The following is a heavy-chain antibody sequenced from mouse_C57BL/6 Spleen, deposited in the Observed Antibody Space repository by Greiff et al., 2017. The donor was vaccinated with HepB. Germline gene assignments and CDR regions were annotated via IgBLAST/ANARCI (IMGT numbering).Heavy chain of an antibody. V-gene: IGHV2-2*01. CDR3: ARGPYYYGSSLAMDY. Sequence: VQLQQSGPGLVQPSQRLSITCTVSGFSLTSYGVHWVRQSPGKGLEWLGVIWSGGSTDYNAAFISRLSISKDNSKSQFFFNMNSLQADDTAIYYCARGPYYYGSSLAMDYWGQGTSVTVSS. J-gene: IGHJ4*01. CDR1: GFSLTSYG. D-gene: IGHD1-1*01. CDR2: IWSGGST.